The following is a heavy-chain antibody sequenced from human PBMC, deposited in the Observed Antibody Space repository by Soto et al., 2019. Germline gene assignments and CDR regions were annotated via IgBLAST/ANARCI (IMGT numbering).Heavy chain of an antibody. V-gene: IGHV6-1*01. CDR3: ARADLGTDRYVMEPFDP. D-gene: IGHD1-1*01. CDR1: GDSFSSNSPT. CDR2: TYYRSKRYN. J-gene: IGHJ5*02. Sequence: LSCALYGDSFSSNSPTGKWIRQSTSRGPELLGRTYYRSKRYNVYAISLKSRITIKPDTSKNQFSLQLNSVIPEDTAVYDCARADLGTDRYVMEPFDPWGQGTLVTVSS.